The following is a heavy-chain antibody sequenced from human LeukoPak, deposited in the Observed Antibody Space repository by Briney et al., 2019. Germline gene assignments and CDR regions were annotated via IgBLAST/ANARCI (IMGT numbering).Heavy chain of an antibody. D-gene: IGHD2-15*01. J-gene: IGHJ4*02. CDR3: ARAFVAEGFDY. V-gene: IGHV4-39*07. CDR2: IYYSGST. CDR1: GGSISSSSYY. Sequence: SETLSLTCTVSGGSISSSSYYWGWIRQPPGKGLEWIGSIYYSGSTYYNPSLKSRVTISVDTSKNQFSLKLSSVTAADTAVCYCARAFVAEGFDYWGQGTLVTVSS.